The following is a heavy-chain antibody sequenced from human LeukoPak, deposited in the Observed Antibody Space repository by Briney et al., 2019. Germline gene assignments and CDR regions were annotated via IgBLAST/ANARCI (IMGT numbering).Heavy chain of an antibody. CDR3: AKSRIVATIRGLAFDY. CDR1: GFTFSSYV. CDR2: IRYDGSNK. D-gene: IGHD5-12*01. J-gene: IGHJ4*02. V-gene: IGHV3-30*02. Sequence: GGSLRLSCAASGFTFSSYVMHWVRQAPGKGLEWVAFIRYDGSNKYYADSVKGRFTISRDNSKNTLYLHVNSLRPEDTAVYYCAKSRIVATIRGLAFDYWGQGTLVTVSS.